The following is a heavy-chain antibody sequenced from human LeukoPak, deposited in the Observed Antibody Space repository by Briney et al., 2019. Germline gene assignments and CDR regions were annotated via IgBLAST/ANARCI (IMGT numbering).Heavy chain of an antibody. V-gene: IGHV1-69*06. J-gene: IGHJ3*02. Sequence: SVKVSCKASGGTFSSYAISWVRQAPGQGLEWMGGIIPIFGTANYAQKFQGRVTITADKSTSTAYMELSSLRSEDTAVYYCARSRIAAAGNPRNAFDIWGQGTMVTVSS. CDR2: IIPIFGTA. D-gene: IGHD6-13*01. CDR3: ARSRIAAAGNPRNAFDI. CDR1: GGTFSSYA.